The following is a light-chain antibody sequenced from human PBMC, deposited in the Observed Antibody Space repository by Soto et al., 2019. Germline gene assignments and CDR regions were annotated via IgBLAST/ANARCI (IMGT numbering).Light chain of an antibody. CDR3: MQRTHWPIT. CDR1: HGLLYSDGNTY. Sequence: VVMTQSPLSLPVTLGQPAYISCRSSHGLLYSDGNTYLNWFQQRPGKAPRRLIYEVSGWDVGVPDRFSGSGSGTDFTLQISRVEAEDVGVYYCMQRTHWPITFGQGTRLEIK. J-gene: IGKJ5*01. CDR2: EVS. V-gene: IGKV2D-30*01.